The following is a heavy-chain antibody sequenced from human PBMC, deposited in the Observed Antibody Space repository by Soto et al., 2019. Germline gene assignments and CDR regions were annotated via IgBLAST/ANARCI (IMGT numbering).Heavy chain of an antibody. CDR2: IYYSGST. V-gene: IGHV4-30-4*01. CDR3: ARAGGDYGLYYYYGMDV. Sequence: SETLSLTCTVSGGSISSGDYYWSWIRQPPGKGLEWIGYIYYSGSTYYNPSLKSRVTISVDTSKNQFSLKLSSVTAADTAVYYCARAGGDYGLYYYYGMDVWGQGTTVTVSS. D-gene: IGHD4-17*01. J-gene: IGHJ6*02. CDR1: GGSISSGDYY.